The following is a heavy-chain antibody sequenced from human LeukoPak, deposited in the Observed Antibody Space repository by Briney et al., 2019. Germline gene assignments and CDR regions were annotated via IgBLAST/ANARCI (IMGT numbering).Heavy chain of an antibody. CDR3: AKEVSTEPLSYFVY. CDR1: GFTFTSYG. Sequence: GGSLRLSCAASGFTFTSYGMHWVRQAPGQGLEWVGVIWSDGSNTYYAHYVQGRVTISRDKSKNTLYLQMSSLRAEDTAVSYCAKEVSTEPLSYFVYWGEGTLVTVSS. CDR2: IWSDGSNT. J-gene: IGHJ4*02. D-gene: IGHD1-14*01. V-gene: IGHV3-33*03.